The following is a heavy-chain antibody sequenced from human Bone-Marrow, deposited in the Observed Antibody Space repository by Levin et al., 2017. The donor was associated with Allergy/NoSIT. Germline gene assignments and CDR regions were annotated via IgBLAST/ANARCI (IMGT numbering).Heavy chain of an antibody. CDR3: ALDIVVVVAATPDFYY. J-gene: IGHJ4*02. V-gene: IGHV3-23*01. CDR1: GFTFSSYA. D-gene: IGHD2-15*01. CDR2: ISGSGGST. Sequence: GESLKISCAASGFTFSSYAMSWVRQAPGKGLEWVSAISGSGGSTYYADSVKGRFTISRDNSKNTLYLQMNSLRAEDTAVYYCALDIVVVVAATPDFYYWGQGTLVTVSS.